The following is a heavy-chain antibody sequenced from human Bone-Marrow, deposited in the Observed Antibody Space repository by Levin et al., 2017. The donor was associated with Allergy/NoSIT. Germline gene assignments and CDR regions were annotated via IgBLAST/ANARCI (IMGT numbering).Heavy chain of an antibody. V-gene: IGHV1-2*02. Sequence: GASVKVSCKASGYTFTGYYMHWVRQAPGQGLEWMGWINPNSGGTNYAQKFQGRVTMTRDTSISTAYMELSRLRSDDTAVYYCARSRRTPEYPTRDYYYYGMDVWGQGTTVTVSS. CDR2: INPNSGGT. J-gene: IGHJ6*02. CDR1: GYTFTGYY. D-gene: IGHD5-24*01. CDR3: ARSRRTPEYPTRDYYYYGMDV.